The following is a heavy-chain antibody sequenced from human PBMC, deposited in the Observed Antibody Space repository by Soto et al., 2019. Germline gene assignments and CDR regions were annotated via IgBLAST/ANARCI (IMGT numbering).Heavy chain of an antibody. J-gene: IGHJ4*02. CDR1: GGSISSYY. V-gene: IGHV4-59*08. D-gene: IGHD3-10*01. CDR3: ARHDGSGSYYLALD. Sequence: SETLSLTCXVSGGSISSYYWSWIRQPPGKGLEWIGYIYFSGSTNYNPSLKSRVTISVDTSKNQFSLKLSSVTAADAAVYYCARHDGSGSYYLALDWGQGTLVTVSS. CDR2: IYFSGST.